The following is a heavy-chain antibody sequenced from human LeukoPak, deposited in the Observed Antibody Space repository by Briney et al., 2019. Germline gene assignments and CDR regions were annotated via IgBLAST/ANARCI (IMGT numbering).Heavy chain of an antibody. V-gene: IGHV3-33*01. Sequence: GRSLRLSCAASGFTFSSYGMHRVRQAPGKGLEWVAVIWYDGSNKYYADSVKGRFTISRDNSKNTLYLQMNSLRAEDTAVYYCAREMTTVTTAFDYWGQGTLVTVSS. CDR2: IWYDGSNK. CDR3: AREMTTVTTAFDY. D-gene: IGHD4-17*01. J-gene: IGHJ4*02. CDR1: GFTFSSYG.